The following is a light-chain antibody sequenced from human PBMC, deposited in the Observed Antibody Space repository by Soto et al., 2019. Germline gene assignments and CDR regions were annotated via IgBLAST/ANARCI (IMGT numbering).Light chain of an antibody. Sequence: DIQMTQFPSSLSASVGDRVTITCRASQGIRNDLGWYQQKPGKAPKRLIYAASSLQSGVPSRFSGSGSGTASTLAISSLQPEDSATFYCLQHSTYPLTFGQGTKVEIK. CDR1: QGIRND. CDR2: AAS. V-gene: IGKV1-17*01. CDR3: LQHSTYPLT. J-gene: IGKJ1*01.